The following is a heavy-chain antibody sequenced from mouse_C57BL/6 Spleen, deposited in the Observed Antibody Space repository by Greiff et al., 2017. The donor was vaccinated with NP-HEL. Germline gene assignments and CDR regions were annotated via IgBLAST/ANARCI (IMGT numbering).Heavy chain of an antibody. CDR3: ARWLLSYYYAMDY. D-gene: IGHD2-3*01. CDR1: GYTFTSYW. CDR2: IDPSDSYT. V-gene: IGHV1-50*01. J-gene: IGHJ4*01. Sequence: QVQLQQPGAELVKPGASVKLSCKASGYTFTSYWMQWVKQRPGQGLEWIGEIDPSDSYTNYNQKFKGKATLTVDTSSSTAYMQLSSLTSEDSAVYYCARWLLSYYYAMDYWGQGTSVTVSS.